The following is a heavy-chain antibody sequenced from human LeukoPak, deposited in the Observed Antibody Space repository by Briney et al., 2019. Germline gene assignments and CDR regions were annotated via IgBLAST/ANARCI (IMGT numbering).Heavy chain of an antibody. J-gene: IGHJ4*02. CDR2: ISSSGSTI. D-gene: IGHD2-2*01. CDR1: GFTFSTYA. V-gene: IGHV3-48*03. CDR3: ARVSVLGYCSSTSCYESYFDY. Sequence: GGSLRLSCAASGFTFSTYAIHWVRQAPGKGLEWVSYISSSGSTIYYADSVKGRFTISRDNAKNSLYLQMNSLRAEDTAVYYCARVSVLGYCSSTSCYESYFDYWGQGTLVTVSS.